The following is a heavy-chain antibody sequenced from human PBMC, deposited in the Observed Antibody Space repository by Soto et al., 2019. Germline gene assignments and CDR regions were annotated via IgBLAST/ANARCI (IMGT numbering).Heavy chain of an antibody. J-gene: IGHJ5*02. Sequence: PSETLSLTCAVYGGSFSGYYWSWIRQPPGKGLEWIGEINHSGSTNYNPSLKSRVTISVDTSKNQFSLKLSSVTAADTAVYYCARGSRWLVLNWFDPWGQGTLVTVSS. V-gene: IGHV4-34*01. CDR2: INHSGST. CDR3: ARGSRWLVLNWFDP. D-gene: IGHD6-19*01. CDR1: GGSFSGYY.